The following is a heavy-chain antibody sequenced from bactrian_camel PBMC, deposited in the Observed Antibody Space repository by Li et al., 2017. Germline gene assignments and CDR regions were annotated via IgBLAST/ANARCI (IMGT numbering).Heavy chain of an antibody. J-gene: IGHJ4*01. V-gene: IGHV3S53*01. CDR1: GYIPSFLC. D-gene: IGHD1*01. Sequence: QVQLVESGGGSVQAGGSLRLSCAASGYIPSFLCMGWFRQVPGKEREGIAAFKRDGSTNYADCVKGRVTISQTNAKNIYLQMNALKPEDTEMYYCSAEEDVGREKDWNDDQGLAIRRNNFWGQGTQVTVS. CDR2: FKRDGST. CDR3: SAEEDVGREKDWNDDQGLAIRRNNF.